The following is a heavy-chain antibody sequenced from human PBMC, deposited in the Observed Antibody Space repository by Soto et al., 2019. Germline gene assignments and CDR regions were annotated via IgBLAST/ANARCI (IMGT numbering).Heavy chain of an antibody. CDR3: ARDRTFYFDY. V-gene: IGHV4-31*03. J-gene: IGHJ4*02. CDR1: GGSISSGVYY. D-gene: IGHD1-1*01. Sequence: SETLSLTCTVSGGSISSGVYYWSWIRQHPGKGLEWIGYIYYSGSTYYNPSLKSRVTISVDTSKNQFSLKLSSVTAADTAVYYCARDRTFYFDYWGQGTLVTVSS. CDR2: IYYSGST.